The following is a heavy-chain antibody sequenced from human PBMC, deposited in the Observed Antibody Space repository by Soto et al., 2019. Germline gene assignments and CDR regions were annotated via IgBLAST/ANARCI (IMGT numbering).Heavy chain of an antibody. CDR2: ISYDGSNK. CDR1: GFTFSSYG. Sequence: QVQLVESGGGVVQPGRSLRLSCAASGFTFSSYGMHWVRQAPGKGLEWVAVISYDGSNKYYADSVKGRFTISRDNSKNPLYLQMNSLRAEDTAVYYCAKDITLRVVVAANDAFDIWGQGTMVTVSS. J-gene: IGHJ3*02. D-gene: IGHD2-15*01. V-gene: IGHV3-30*18. CDR3: AKDITLRVVVAANDAFDI.